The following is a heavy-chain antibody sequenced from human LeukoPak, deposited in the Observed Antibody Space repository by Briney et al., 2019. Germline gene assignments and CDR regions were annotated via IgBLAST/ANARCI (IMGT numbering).Heavy chain of an antibody. J-gene: IGHJ5*02. D-gene: IGHD3-3*01. CDR1: GGSFSGYY. CDR3: ERDDFWSGFNWFDP. V-gene: IGHV4-34*01. CDR2: INHSGST. Sequence: SETLSLTCAIYGGSFSGYYWSWIRQPPGKGLEWIGEINHSGSTNYNPSLKSRLTISVDTSKIQFSLKLSSVTAADTAVYYCERDDFWSGFNWFDPWGQGTLVTVSS.